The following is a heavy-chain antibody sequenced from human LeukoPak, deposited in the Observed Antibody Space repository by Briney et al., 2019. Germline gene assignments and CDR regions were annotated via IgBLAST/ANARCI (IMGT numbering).Heavy chain of an antibody. CDR2: INLNTGGA. CDR3: ARDLTSTSNWEFDY. CDR1: GYTFADYF. D-gene: IGHD1-26*01. Sequence: ASVKVSCKASGYTFADYFIHWVRQAPGQGLEWMGRINLNTGGAEYAPKFQGWVTMTRDTSISTAYVEVNRLISDDTAVYYCARDLTSTSNWEFDYWGQGTLVNVSS. V-gene: IGHV1-2*04. J-gene: IGHJ4*02.